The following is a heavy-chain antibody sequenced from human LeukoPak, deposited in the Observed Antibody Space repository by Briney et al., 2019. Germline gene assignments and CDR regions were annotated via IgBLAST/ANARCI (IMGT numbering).Heavy chain of an antibody. D-gene: IGHD3-3*01. CDR3: ASIFDFWSGQGYFQH. CDR1: GGSISSYY. V-gene: IGHV4-59*01. J-gene: IGHJ1*01. Sequence: SETLSLTCTVSGGSISSYYWSWIRQPPGKGLEWIGYIYYSGGTNYNPSLKSRVTISVDTSKNQFSLKLSSVTAADTAVYYCASIFDFWSGQGYFQHWGQGTLVTVSS. CDR2: IYYSGGT.